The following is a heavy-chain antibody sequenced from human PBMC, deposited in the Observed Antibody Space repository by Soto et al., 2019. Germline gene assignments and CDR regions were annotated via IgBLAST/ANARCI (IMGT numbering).Heavy chain of an antibody. V-gene: IGHV3-30-3*01. D-gene: IGHD2-15*01. CDR3: AKNRRVVAATATYYYYYYGMDV. J-gene: IGHJ6*02. CDR1: GFTFSSYA. Sequence: LRLSCAASGFTFSSYAMHWVRQAPGKGLEWVAVISYDGSNKYYADSVKGRFTISRDNSKNTLYLQMNSLRAEDTAVYYCAKNRRVVAATATYYYYYYGMDVWGQGTTVTVSS. CDR2: ISYDGSNK.